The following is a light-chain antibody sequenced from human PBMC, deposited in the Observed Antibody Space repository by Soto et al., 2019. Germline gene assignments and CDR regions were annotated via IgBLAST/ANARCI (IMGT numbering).Light chain of an antibody. CDR2: GTA. V-gene: IGKV3-20*01. CDR3: QQYDSSPPVT. Sequence: EIVLTQSPATLSLSPGERATLSCRASQSVSSSYLSWYQQKPGQAPSLLIYGTANRATGIPDRFSGSGAGTDYSLTISRLEPADFAVYYCQQYDSSPPVTFGGGTKVEIK. CDR1: QSVSSSY. J-gene: IGKJ4*01.